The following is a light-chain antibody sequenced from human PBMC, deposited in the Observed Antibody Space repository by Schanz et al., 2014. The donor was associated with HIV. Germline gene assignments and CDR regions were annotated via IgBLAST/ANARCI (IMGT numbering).Light chain of an antibody. J-gene: IGKJ1*01. V-gene: IGKV2-30*01. CDR3: MQGTLPVT. CDR2: KVS. CDR1: QSLVYSDGNTY. Sequence: DVVMTQSPLSLPVTLGQPASISCRSSQSLVYSDGNTYLNWFQQRPGQSPRRLIYKVSNRDSGVPDRFSGSGSGTDFTLKISRVEAEDVGVYYCMQGTLPVTFGQGTKVEIK.